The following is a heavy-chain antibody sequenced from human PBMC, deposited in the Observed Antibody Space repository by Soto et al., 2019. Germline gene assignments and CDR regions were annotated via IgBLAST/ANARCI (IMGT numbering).Heavy chain of an antibody. J-gene: IGHJ4*02. CDR3: ASDYGDDY. CDR1: GCSISSYY. CDR2: IYYSGST. V-gene: IGHV4-59*08. D-gene: IGHD4-17*01. Sequence: SETLSLTCTVSGCSISSYYWSRIRQPPGKGLEWIGYIYYSGSTNYNPSLKSRVTISVDTSKNQFSLKLSSVTAADTAVYYCASDYGDDYWGQGTLVTVSS.